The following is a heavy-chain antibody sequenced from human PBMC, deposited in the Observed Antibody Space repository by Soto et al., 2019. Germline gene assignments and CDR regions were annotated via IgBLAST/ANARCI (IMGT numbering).Heavy chain of an antibody. D-gene: IGHD3-22*01. CDR2: IYYSGST. CDR3: ARTQEYYYDSSGYRAAFDI. Sequence: SETLSLTCTVSGGSISSGGYYWSWIRQHPGKGLEWIGYIYYSGSTYYNPSLKSRVTISVDTSKNHFSLKLSSVTAADTAVYYCARTQEYYYDSSGYRAAFDIWGQGTMVT. CDR1: GGSISSGGYY. V-gene: IGHV4-31*03. J-gene: IGHJ3*02.